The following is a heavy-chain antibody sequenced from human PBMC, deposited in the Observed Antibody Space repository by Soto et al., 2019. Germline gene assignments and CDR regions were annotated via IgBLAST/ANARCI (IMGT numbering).Heavy chain of an antibody. J-gene: IGHJ3*02. D-gene: IGHD4-17*01. CDR2: ISAYNGNT. CDR3: ARDQSTVTTRGGDAFDI. V-gene: IGHV1-18*01. CDR1: GYTFTSYG. Sequence: ASVKVSCKASGYTFTSYGLSWVRQAPGQGLEWMGWISAYNGNTNYAQKLQGRVTMTTDTSASTAYMELRSLRSDDTAAYYCARDQSTVTTRGGDAFDIWGQGTMVTVSS.